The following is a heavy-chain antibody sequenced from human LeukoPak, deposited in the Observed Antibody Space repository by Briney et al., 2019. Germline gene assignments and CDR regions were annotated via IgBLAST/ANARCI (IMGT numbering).Heavy chain of an antibody. D-gene: IGHD3-10*01. Sequence: ASVKVSCKASGYTFTGYYMHWVRQAPGQGLEWMGWINPNSGGTNYAQKFQGRVTMTEDTSTDTAYMELSSLRSEDTAVYYCATALPGGSGSRPHYYYYYYMDVWGKGTTVTISS. CDR2: INPNSGGT. CDR3: ATALPGGSGSRPHYYYYYYMDV. CDR1: GYTFTGYY. V-gene: IGHV1-2*02. J-gene: IGHJ6*03.